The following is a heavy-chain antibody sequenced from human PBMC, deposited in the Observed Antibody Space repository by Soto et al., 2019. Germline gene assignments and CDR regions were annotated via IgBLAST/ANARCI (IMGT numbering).Heavy chain of an antibody. Sequence: GGSLRLSCAASGFRFNGYGLHWVRQAPDKGQEWVAHISSDGDNKYYADSVKGWFTISRDNSKNTLYLQMNSLRADDTALYYCAKDRYSSNWHNWLDPWGQGTLVTVSS. CDR3: AKDRYSSNWHNWLDP. D-gene: IGHD6-13*01. CDR2: ISSDGDNK. CDR1: GFRFNGYG. J-gene: IGHJ5*02. V-gene: IGHV3-30*18.